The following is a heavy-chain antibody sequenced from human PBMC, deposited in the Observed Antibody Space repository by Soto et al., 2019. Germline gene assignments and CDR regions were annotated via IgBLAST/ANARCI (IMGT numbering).Heavy chain of an antibody. CDR1: GGSISHSPYY. D-gene: IGHD1-1*01. CDR2: IYYNGNT. V-gene: IGHV4-39*01. J-gene: IGHJ4*02. CDR3: ARHGPLTNNWNQLNC. Sequence: QLQLQESGPGLVKPSETLSLTCTVSGGSISHSPYYWAWIRQPPGKGLQWIGNIYYNGNTFYNPSLKSRVTISIDTSKSQFSLGLSSVTASDTAVYYCARHGPLTNNWNQLNCWGQGTLVTVSS.